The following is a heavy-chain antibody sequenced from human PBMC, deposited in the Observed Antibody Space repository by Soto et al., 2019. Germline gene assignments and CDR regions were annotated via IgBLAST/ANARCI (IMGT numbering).Heavy chain of an antibody. CDR3: ASCGVGDYYYYGMDV. Sequence: SVEVSCKXSGGTFSSYAISWVRQAPGQGLEWMGGIIPIFGTANYAQKFQGRVTITADESTSTAYMELSSLRSEDTAVYYCASCGVGDYYYYGMDVWGQGTTVTVSS. CDR1: GGTFSSYA. D-gene: IGHD2-21*01. V-gene: IGHV1-69*13. J-gene: IGHJ6*02. CDR2: IIPIFGTA.